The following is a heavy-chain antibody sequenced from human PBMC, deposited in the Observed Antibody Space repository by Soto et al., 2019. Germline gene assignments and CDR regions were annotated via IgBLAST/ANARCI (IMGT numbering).Heavy chain of an antibody. D-gene: IGHD2-15*01. CDR2: INHSGNA. CDR3: ARNYCSGGTCYLFFDS. Sequence: SETLSLTCAVYGESFRGYYWSWIRQPPGEGLQWIGEINHSGNANYNPSLKSRVTISIDTSKNQFSLRLNSLTAADTAVYYCARNYCSGGTCYLFFDSWGQGTPVTVSS. J-gene: IGHJ4*02. CDR1: GESFRGYY. V-gene: IGHV4-34*01.